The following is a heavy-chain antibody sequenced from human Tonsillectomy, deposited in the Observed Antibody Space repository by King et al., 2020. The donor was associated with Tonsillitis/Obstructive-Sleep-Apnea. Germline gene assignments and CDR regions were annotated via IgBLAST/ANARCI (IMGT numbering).Heavy chain of an antibody. Sequence: TLKESGPTLVKPTQTLTLTCTFSGFSFSTSGVAVGWIRQPPGKALEWLALIYWYDDKRYSPSLKIRLTITKDTSKNQVVLTMTNMDPVDTATYYCAHLRGYDFVWGTYRLDYWGQGTLVTVSS. J-gene: IGHJ4*02. V-gene: IGHV2-5*01. CDR2: IYWYDDK. CDR3: AHLRGYDFVWGTYRLDY. CDR1: GFSFSTSGVA. D-gene: IGHD3-16*02.